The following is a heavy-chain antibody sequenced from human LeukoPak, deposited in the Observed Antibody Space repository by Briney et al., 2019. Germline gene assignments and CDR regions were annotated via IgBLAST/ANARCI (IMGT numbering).Heavy chain of an antibody. CDR1: GYTFTAYY. V-gene: IGHV1-2*02. J-gene: IGHJ4*02. CDR3: ARDRVVVPAAFDY. Sequence: ASVKVSCKASGYTFTAYYMHWVRQAPGQGLEWMGWINPNSGGTNYAQKFQGRVTMTRDTSISTAYMKLSRLRSDDTAVYYCARDRVVVPAAFDYWGQGTLVTVSS. D-gene: IGHD2-2*01. CDR2: INPNSGGT.